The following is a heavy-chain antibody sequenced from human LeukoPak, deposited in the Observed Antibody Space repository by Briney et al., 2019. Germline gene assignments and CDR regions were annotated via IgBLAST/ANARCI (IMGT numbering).Heavy chain of an antibody. Sequence: GGSLRLSCVASGFTLRSYGMHWVRQAPGKGLEWVTFIRSDGSKTHYADSVKGRFTISRDNSKNTLYLQMNSLRVEDTAVYYCAKDPGRWEPNYWGQGTLVTVSS. CDR3: AKDPGRWEPNY. V-gene: IGHV3-30*02. D-gene: IGHD1-26*01. CDR2: IRSDGSKT. J-gene: IGHJ4*02. CDR1: GFTLRSYG.